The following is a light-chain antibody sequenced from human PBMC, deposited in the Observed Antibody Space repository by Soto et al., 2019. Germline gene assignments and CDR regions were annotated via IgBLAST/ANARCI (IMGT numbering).Light chain of an antibody. Sequence: EIVMTQSPATLSVSPGERATLSCRASQSISSDVAWYQQKPGQAPRLLIYGASTTATGIPASFSGSGSGTEFTLTISSLQSEDFAVYNCQQYNKWPRTFGQGTTVEIK. CDR3: QQYNKWPRT. CDR2: GAS. V-gene: IGKV3-15*01. CDR1: QSISSD. J-gene: IGKJ2*01.